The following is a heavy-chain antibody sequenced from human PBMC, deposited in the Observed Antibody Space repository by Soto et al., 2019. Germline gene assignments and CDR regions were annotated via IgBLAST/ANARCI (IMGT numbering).Heavy chain of an antibody. Sequence: SETLSLTCTVSGGSVSSGSYYWSWIRQPPGKGLEWIGDIYNSGSTHYNPSLKSRVTISVDTSKNQFSLKLSSVTAADTAVYYCARGPAMVDYWGQGTLVTVSS. CDR2: IYNSGST. V-gene: IGHV4-61*01. D-gene: IGHD5-18*01. J-gene: IGHJ4*02. CDR1: GGSVSSGSYY. CDR3: ARGPAMVDY.